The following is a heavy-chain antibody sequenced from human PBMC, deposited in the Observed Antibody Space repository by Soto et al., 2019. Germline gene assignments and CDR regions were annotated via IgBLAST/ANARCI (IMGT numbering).Heavy chain of an antibody. V-gene: IGHV3-21*02. CDR1: GFTFSAFS. J-gene: IGHJ1*01. Sequence: EVKLVESGGGLVSPGGSLRLSCAASGFTFSAFSMNWIRQAPGKGLEWVSSISSGSRYIYYADSVKGRFTTSRDDAKNSLYPQTNARRDEKTAVYYCAREQPGDDGFWIGYLNPGYFYHWGQGTRVTVSS. CDR3: AREQPGDDGFWIGYLNPGYFYH. CDR2: ISSGSRYI. D-gene: IGHD3-3*01.